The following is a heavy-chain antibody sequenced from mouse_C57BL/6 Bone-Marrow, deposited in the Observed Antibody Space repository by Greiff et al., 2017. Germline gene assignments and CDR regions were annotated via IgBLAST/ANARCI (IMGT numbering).Heavy chain of an antibody. Sequence: VQLQQPGAELVKPGASVKLSCKASGYTFTSYWMKWVKQRPGKGLEWIGEIDPSDSYTHYNQKFKGKATLTVDTSSSTAYMQLSSLTSEDSEVYYCARYDSNYLYYFDYWGQGTTLTVSS. CDR2: IDPSDSYT. D-gene: IGHD2-5*01. CDR3: ARYDSNYLYYFDY. V-gene: IGHV1-50*01. J-gene: IGHJ2*01. CDR1: GYTFTSYW.